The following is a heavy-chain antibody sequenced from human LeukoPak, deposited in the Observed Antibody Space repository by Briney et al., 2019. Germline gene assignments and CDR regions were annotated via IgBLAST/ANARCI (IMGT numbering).Heavy chain of an antibody. V-gene: IGHV3-74*01. D-gene: IGHD2/OR15-2a*01. CDR2: VKSDGSTT. Sequence: GGSLRPSCAASGFTFSAYWMDWVRQAPGKGLVWVSRVKSDGSTTVYADSVKGRFTISRDNVKNTVYLQMSSLRVEDTGVYYCARAFSGPDSWGQGTLVTVSS. CDR1: GFTFSAYW. J-gene: IGHJ4*02. CDR3: ARAFSGPDS.